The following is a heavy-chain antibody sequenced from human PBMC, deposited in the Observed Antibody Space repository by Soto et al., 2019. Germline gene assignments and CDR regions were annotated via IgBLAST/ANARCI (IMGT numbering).Heavy chain of an antibody. Sequence: SETLSLTCTVSGGSISSYYWSWIRQPPGKGLEWIGYIYYSGSTNYNPSLKSRVTISVDTSKNQFSLELSSVTAADTAVYYCARVRYFYYFDYWGQGTLVTVSS. J-gene: IGHJ4*02. CDR3: ARVRYFYYFDY. D-gene: IGHD2-21*01. CDR1: GGSISSYY. CDR2: IYYSGST. V-gene: IGHV4-59*01.